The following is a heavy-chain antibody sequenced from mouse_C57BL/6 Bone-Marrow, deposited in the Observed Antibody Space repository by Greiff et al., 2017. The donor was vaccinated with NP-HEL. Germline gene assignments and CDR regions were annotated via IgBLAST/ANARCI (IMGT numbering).Heavy chain of an antibody. V-gene: IGHV1-64*01. Sequence: QVQLQQPGAELVKPGASVKLSCKASGYTFTSYWMHWVKQRPGQGLEWIGMIHPNSGSTNYNEKFKSKATLTVDKSSSTAYMQLSSLTSEDSAVYDCARSRLLPPVARHNYYAMDYWGQGTSVTVSS. CDR2: IHPNSGST. J-gene: IGHJ4*01. CDR3: ARSRLLPPVARHNYYAMDY. CDR1: GYTFTSYW. D-gene: IGHD2-3*01.